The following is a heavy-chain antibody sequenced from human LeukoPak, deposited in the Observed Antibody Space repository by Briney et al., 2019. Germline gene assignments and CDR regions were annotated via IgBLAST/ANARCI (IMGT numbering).Heavy chain of an antibody. V-gene: IGHV4-61*02. J-gene: IGHJ4*02. Sequence: SETLSLTCAVSGYSISSGSYYWRWLRQPAGRGVEWIGRIYTSGSTNYNPSLKSRVTISVDTSKNQFSLKLSSVTAADTAVYYCARSKYHGSVIDYWGQGTLVTVSS. CDR3: ARSKYHGSVIDY. CDR1: GYSISSGSYY. CDR2: IYTSGST. D-gene: IGHD2-2*01.